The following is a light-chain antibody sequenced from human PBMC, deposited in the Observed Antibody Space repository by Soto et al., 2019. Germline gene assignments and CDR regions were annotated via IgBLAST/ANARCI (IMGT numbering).Light chain of an antibody. Sequence: DLQMTQSPSTLSASVGDRVTITCRASQSISSWLAWYQQKPGKAPKLLIYDASRLETGVPSRFSGSGYGTDFTLTITSLQTDDFGTYHCQQYDVHPKTFGQGTKVDIK. J-gene: IGKJ1*01. CDR1: QSISSW. V-gene: IGKV1-5*01. CDR3: QQYDVHPKT. CDR2: DAS.